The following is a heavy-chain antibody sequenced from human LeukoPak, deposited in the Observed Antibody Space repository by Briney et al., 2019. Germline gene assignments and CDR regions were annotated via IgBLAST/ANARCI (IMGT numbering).Heavy chain of an antibody. D-gene: IGHD2-2*01. CDR1: GYTFTGYY. Sequence: ASVKVSCKASGYTFTGYYMHWVRQAPGQGLEWMGWINPNSGGTNYAQKFQGRVTMTRDTSISTAYMELSRLRSDDTAVYYCARDGYYCSSTSCHYYYYYGMDVWGQGTTVTVSS. J-gene: IGHJ6*02. CDR3: ARDGYYCSSTSCHYYYYYGMDV. CDR2: INPNSGGT. V-gene: IGHV1-2*02.